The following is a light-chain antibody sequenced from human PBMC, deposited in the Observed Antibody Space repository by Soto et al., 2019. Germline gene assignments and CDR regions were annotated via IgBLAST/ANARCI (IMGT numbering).Light chain of an antibody. CDR2: GNS. J-gene: IGLJ2*01. CDR3: QSYDSSRSVV. CDR1: SSNIGAGYD. Sequence: QSVLTKPPSVSGAPGQRVTISCTGSSSNIGAGYDVHWYQQLPGTAPKLLIYGNSNRPSGVPDRFSGSKSGTSASLAITGLHAEDEADHYCQSYDSSRSVVFGGGTKVTVL. V-gene: IGLV1-40*01.